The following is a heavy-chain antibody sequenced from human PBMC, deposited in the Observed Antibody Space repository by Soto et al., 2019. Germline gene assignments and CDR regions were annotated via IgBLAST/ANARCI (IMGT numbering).Heavy chain of an antibody. CDR1: GFTFNYYW. Sequence: EVQLVESGGGLVQPGGSLRLSCVASGFTFNYYWMHWVRQAPGKGLVWVSRIQSDGSSPDYVDSVKGRFTISRDNAKYTLYLQMNNLRAEDTAVYYFARGGDPDYWGQGTLVTVSS. J-gene: IGHJ4*02. V-gene: IGHV3-74*01. D-gene: IGHD3-16*01. CDR3: ARGGDPDY. CDR2: IQSDGSSP.